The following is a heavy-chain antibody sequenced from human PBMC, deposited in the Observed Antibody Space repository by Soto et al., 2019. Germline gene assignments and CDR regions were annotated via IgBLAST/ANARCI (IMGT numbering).Heavy chain of an antibody. CDR2: IYHSGST. Sequence: SETLSLTCAVSGRSISSGGYSWSWIRQPPGKGLEWIGYIYHSGSTYYNPSLKSRVTISVDRSKNQFSLKLSSVTAADTAVYYCARASHSNYYYGMYVWGQGTTVTVSS. V-gene: IGHV4-30-2*01. D-gene: IGHD4-4*01. CDR1: GRSISSGGYS. CDR3: ARASHSNYYYGMYV. J-gene: IGHJ6*02.